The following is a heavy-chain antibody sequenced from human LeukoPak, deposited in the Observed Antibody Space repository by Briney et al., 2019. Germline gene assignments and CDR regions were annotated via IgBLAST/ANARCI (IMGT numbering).Heavy chain of an antibody. CDR2: ISSSSSYI. CDR1: GFTFSSYS. Sequence: PGGSLRLSCAASGFTFSSYSMNWVRQAPGKGLEWVSSISSSSSYIYYADSVKGRFTISRDNAKNSLYLQMNSLRAEDTAVYYCARDRPRRGSSWYDPWGQGTLVTVSS. CDR3: ARDRPRRGSSWYDP. V-gene: IGHV3-21*01. J-gene: IGHJ5*02. D-gene: IGHD6-13*01.